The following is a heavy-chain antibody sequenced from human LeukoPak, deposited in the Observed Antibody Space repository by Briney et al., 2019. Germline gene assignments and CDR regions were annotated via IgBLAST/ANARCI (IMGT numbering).Heavy chain of an antibody. CDR2: VWYDGSKK. V-gene: IGHV3-33*01. D-gene: IGHD2-21*02. J-gene: IGHJ4*02. CDR1: GFTFRSYG. Sequence: GGSLRLSCAASGFTFRSYGIHWVRQAPGKGLEWVAVVWYDGSKKYYADSVKGRFTISRDNSKNTLYLQINSLRAEDTAVYYCARDCSGGDCPDYYFDYWGRGILVTVSS. CDR3: ARDCSGGDCPDYYFDY.